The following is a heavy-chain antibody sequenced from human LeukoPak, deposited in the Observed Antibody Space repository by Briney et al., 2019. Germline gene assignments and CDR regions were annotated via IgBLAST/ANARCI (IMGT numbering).Heavy chain of an antibody. V-gene: IGHV1-8*01. CDR1: GYTFTSYD. Sequence: ASVKVSCKASGYTFTSYDINWVRQATGQGLEWMGWMNPNSGNTGYAQKFQGRVTMTRDTSISTAYMELSRLRSDDTAVYYCARVATILQPFDYWGQGTLVTVSS. D-gene: IGHD5-12*01. CDR3: ARVATILQPFDY. CDR2: MNPNSGNT. J-gene: IGHJ4*02.